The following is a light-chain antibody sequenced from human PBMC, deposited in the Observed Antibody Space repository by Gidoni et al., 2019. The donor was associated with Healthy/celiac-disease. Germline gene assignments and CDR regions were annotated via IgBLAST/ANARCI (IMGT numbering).Light chain of an antibody. Sequence: IRMTQSPSSFSASTGDRVTITCRASQGISSYLAWYQQKPGKAPKLLIYAASTLQSGVPSRFSGSGSGTDFTLTISCLQSEDFATYYCQQYYSYPQTFGQGTKLEIK. J-gene: IGKJ2*01. CDR2: AAS. CDR1: QGISSY. V-gene: IGKV1-8*01. CDR3: QQYYSYPQT.